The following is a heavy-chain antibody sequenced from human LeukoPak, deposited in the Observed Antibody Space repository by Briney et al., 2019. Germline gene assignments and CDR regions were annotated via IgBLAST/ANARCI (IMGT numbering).Heavy chain of an antibody. CDR2: ISYDGSNK. J-gene: IGHJ6*02. CDR1: GFTFNTYG. CDR3: SPLSGVRGVMPSGMCF. V-gene: IGHV3-30*03. Sequence: GGSLRLSFAASGFTFNTYGTHWVRQAPGKGLEWVAVISYDGSNKYYADSVKGRFTISRDNSKNTLYVQMNSLRAEDTAVYYCSPLSGVRGVMPSGMCFWAREPTVTVSS. D-gene: IGHD3-10*01.